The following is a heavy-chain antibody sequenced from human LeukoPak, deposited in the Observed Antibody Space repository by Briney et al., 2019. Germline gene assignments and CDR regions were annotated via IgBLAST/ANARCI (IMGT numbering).Heavy chain of an antibody. D-gene: IGHD3-10*01. J-gene: IGHJ3*02. CDR1: GGSISSYY. CDR3: ARSPRGYGSGSYYIVDAFDI. CDR2: IYYSGST. Sequence: SETLSLTCTVSGGSISSYYWSWIRQPPGKGLEWIGYIYYSGSTNYNPSLKSRVTISVDTSKNQFSLKLSSVTAADTAVYYCARSPRGYGSGSYYIVDAFDIWGQGTMVTVSS. V-gene: IGHV4-59*08.